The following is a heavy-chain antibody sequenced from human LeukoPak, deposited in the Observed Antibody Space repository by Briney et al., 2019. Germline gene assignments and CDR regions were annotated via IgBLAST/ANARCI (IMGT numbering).Heavy chain of an antibody. CDR2: ISSSGGST. J-gene: IGHJ4*02. CDR3: ARGYCSSTSCYVSDY. D-gene: IGHD2-2*01. V-gene: IGHV3-64*01. Sequence: PGGSLRLSCAASGFTFSSYAMNWVRQAPGKGLEYVSAISSSGGSTSYANSVKGRFIISRDNSKNTLYLQMGSLRPDDMAVYYCARGYCSSTSCYVSDYWGQGTLVTVSS. CDR1: GFTFSSYA.